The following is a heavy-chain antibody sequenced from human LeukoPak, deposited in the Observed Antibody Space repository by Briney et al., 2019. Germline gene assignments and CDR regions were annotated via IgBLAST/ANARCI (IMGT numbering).Heavy chain of an antibody. CDR3: AKARYGGNPYFDY. Sequence: PGGSLRLSCAASGFTFSSYEMNWVRQAPGKGLEWVAFMRYDGSNKYYADSVKGRFTISRDNSKNTLYLQMNSLRAEDTAVYYCAKARYGGNPYFDYWGQGTLVTVSS. CDR1: GFTFSSYE. D-gene: IGHD4-23*01. V-gene: IGHV3-30*02. CDR2: MRYDGSNK. J-gene: IGHJ4*02.